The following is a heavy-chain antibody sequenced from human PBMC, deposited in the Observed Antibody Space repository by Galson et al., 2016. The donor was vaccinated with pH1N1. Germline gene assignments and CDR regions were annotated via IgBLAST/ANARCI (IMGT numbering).Heavy chain of an antibody. Sequence: SETLSLTCTVSGDSVSAYYWSWIRQPAGKGLEWIGTMYTSGSTNYNPSLKSRVTISVDTSKNQFSLKLSSVTAADTAVYYCASTYCGGDCHILDYWGQGTLVTVSS. CDR3: ASTYCGGDCHILDY. V-gene: IGHV4-4*08. CDR1: GDSVSAYY. J-gene: IGHJ4*02. CDR2: MYTSGST. D-gene: IGHD2-21*01.